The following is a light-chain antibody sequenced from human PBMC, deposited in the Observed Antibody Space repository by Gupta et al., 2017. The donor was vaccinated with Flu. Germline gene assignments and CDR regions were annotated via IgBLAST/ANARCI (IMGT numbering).Light chain of an antibody. V-gene: IGLV3-21*02. CDR2: EDS. J-gene: IGLJ2*01. Sequence: SSVLPQAPSVSVAPVQTARITGGGSYIVSKGVHWYQQRPGQVPVLLMYEDSDRPSGIPERFSGSNSGNTATLIISRVEAGDEADYYCQVWDKDSDHVLFGGGTKLAVL. CDR1: YIVSKG. CDR3: QVWDKDSDHVL.